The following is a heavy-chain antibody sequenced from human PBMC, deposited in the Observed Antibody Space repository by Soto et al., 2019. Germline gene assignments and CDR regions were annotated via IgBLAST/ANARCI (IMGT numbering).Heavy chain of an antibody. D-gene: IGHD3-10*01. J-gene: IGHJ4*02. CDR1: ELTVSSNY. CDR2: IYSGGGT. Sequence: PGGSLRLSCAASELTVSSNYMTWVRQAPGKRLEWVSVIYSGGGTYYADSVKGRFTISRDTSENTLHLQMNSLRVEDTAVYYCARVRGSGDLLRNFDYWGQGALVTVSS. CDR3: ARVRGSGDLLRNFDY. V-gene: IGHV3-53*01.